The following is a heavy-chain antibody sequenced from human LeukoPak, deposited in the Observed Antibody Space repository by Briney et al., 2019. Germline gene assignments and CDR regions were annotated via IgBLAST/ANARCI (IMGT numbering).Heavy chain of an antibody. D-gene: IGHD6-13*01. V-gene: IGHV1-18*01. CDR3: ASLLAAAGALWAFDI. CDR1: GYTFTSYG. CDR2: ISAYNGNI. Sequence: GASVKVSCKASGYTFTSYGISWVRQAPVQGLEWMGWISAYNGNINYAQKLQGRVTMTTDTSTSTAYMELRSLRSDDTAVYYCASLLAAAGALWAFDIWGQGTMVTVSS. J-gene: IGHJ3*02.